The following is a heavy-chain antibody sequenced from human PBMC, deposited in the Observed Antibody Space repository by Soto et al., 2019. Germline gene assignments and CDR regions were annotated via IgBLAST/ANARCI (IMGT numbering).Heavy chain of an antibody. CDR3: ARGYDAYGSGSYGYNWFDP. D-gene: IGHD3-10*01. CDR2: IYHSGST. V-gene: IGHV4-30-2*01. Sequence: SETLSLTCAVSGGSISSGGYSWSWIRQPPGKGLEWIGYIYHSGSTYYNPSLKSRVTISVDRSKNQFSLKLSSVTAADTAVYYCARGYDAYGSGSYGYNWFDPWGQGTLVTVSS. J-gene: IGHJ5*02. CDR1: GGSISSGGYS.